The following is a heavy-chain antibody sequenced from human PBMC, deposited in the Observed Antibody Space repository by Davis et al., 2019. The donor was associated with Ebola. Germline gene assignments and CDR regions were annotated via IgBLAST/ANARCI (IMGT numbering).Heavy chain of an antibody. CDR1: GFTFGDYA. CDR2: IRSKAYGGTT. V-gene: IGHV3-49*04. J-gene: IGHJ6*02. Sequence: PGGSLRLSCTASGFTFGDYAMSWVRQAPGKGLEWVGFIRSKAYGGTTEYAASVKGRFTISRDDSKSIAYLKMNSLRTEDTAVYYCTRGGVVIMGYYYYGMDVWGQGTTVTVSS. CDR3: TRGGVVIMGYYYYGMDV. D-gene: IGHD3-3*01.